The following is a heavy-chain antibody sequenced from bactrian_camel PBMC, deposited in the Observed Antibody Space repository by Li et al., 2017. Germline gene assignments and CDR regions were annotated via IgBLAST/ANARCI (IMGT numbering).Heavy chain of an antibody. Sequence: QLVESGGSSVQAGGSLRLSCAGSGYTYSTYCMGWFRQAPGKEREGVVIISTNGGSTYYADSVKGRFAIQDSAKNTLNLQMNSLKPEDSGVYYCVAAPLVAVYNAPCVSKNFGSWGQGTQVTVS. V-gene: IGHV3S29*01. CDR1: GYTYSTYC. J-gene: IGHJ6*01. D-gene: IGHD7*01. CDR3: VAAPLVAVYNAPCVSKNFGS. CDR2: ISTNGGST.